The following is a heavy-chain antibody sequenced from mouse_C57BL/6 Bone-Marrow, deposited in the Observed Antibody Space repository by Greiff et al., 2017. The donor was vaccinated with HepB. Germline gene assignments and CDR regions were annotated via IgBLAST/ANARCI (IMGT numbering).Heavy chain of an antibody. J-gene: IGHJ4*01. CDR2: ISSGSSTI. Sequence: EVHLVESGGGLVKPGGSLKLSCAASGFTFSDYGMHWVRQAPEKGLEWVAYISSGSSTIYYADTVKGRFTISRDNAKNTQFLHMTSLRSEDTAMYYCARRPDCCYAMDYWGQGTSVTVAS. CDR1: GFTFSDYG. V-gene: IGHV5-17*01. CDR3: ARRPDCCYAMDY.